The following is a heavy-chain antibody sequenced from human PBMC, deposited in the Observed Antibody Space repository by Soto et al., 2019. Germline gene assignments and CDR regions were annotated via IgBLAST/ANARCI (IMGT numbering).Heavy chain of an antibody. V-gene: IGHV4-39*01. Sequence: QLQLQESGPGLVKPSETLSLTCTVSGGSISSSSYYWGWIRQPPGKGLEWIGSIYYSGSTYYNPSLKSRVTISVDTSKNQFSLKLSSVTAADTAVYYCARLTMVRGSYFDYWGQGTLVTVSS. CDR2: IYYSGST. CDR3: ARLTMVRGSYFDY. CDR1: GGSISSSSYY. J-gene: IGHJ4*02. D-gene: IGHD3-10*01.